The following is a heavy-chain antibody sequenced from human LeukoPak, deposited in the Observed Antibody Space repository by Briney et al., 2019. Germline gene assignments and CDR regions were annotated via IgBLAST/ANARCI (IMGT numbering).Heavy chain of an antibody. J-gene: IGHJ4*02. Sequence: KPGGSLRLSCAASGFKFSDHYIAWVRQAPGKGLEWVASVSSSSTYIHYAESVKGRFTISRDNAKNSLFLQMTSLRADDTGVYYCTRDRGLDCWGQGTRVTVAS. V-gene: IGHV3-21*01. CDR2: VSSSSTYI. CDR1: GFKFSDHY. CDR3: TRDRGLDC. D-gene: IGHD3-10*01.